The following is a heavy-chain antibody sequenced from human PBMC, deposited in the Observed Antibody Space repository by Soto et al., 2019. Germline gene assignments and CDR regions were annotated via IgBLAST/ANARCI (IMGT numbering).Heavy chain of an antibody. Sequence: EVQLLESGGGLVQPGGSLRLSCAASGFTFSSYAMNWVRQAPGKGLEWVSFITSSGGSTIYADSVKGRFTISRDNSKNTLHLHMNSLRAEDTAVYYCTKGDRNSGHDSWGQGTLVTVSS. J-gene: IGHJ4*02. D-gene: IGHD6-19*01. CDR3: TKGDRNSGHDS. CDR2: ITSSGGST. V-gene: IGHV3-23*01. CDR1: GFTFSSYA.